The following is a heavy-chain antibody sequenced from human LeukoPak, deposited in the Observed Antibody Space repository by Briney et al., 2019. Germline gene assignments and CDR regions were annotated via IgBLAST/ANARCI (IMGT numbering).Heavy chain of an antibody. Sequence: SETLSLTCTVSGGSISSYYWSWIRQPPGKGLEWIGYINYSGSTNYNPSLKSRVTISVDTSKNQFSLKLSSVTAADTAVYYCASHYRYAFDIWGQGTMVTVSS. D-gene: IGHD3-16*02. CDR2: INYSGST. CDR1: GGSISSYY. CDR3: ASHYRYAFDI. J-gene: IGHJ3*02. V-gene: IGHV4-59*08.